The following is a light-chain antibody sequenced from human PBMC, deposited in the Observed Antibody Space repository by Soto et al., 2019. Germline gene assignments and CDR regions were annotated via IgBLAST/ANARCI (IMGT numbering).Light chain of an antibody. CDR2: LNSDGSH. CDR3: QTWGTGIWV. J-gene: IGLJ3*02. CDR1: SGYSTYG. Sequence: QLVLTQSPSASASLGASVKLTCTLSSGYSTYGIAWHQQQPEKGPRFLMKLNSDGSHNKGDGIPDRFSGSSSGAERYLTISSLQLEDEADSYCQTWGTGIWVFGGGTQLTVL. V-gene: IGLV4-69*01.